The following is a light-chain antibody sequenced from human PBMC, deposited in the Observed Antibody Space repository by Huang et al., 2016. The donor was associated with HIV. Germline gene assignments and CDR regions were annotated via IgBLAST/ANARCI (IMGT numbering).Light chain of an antibody. CDR2: GAS. J-gene: IGKJ1*01. V-gene: IGKV3-20*01. CDR3: QQYDSSPWT. Sequence: EIVLTQSPGTLSLSPGERATLSCRASKSVSSTYFSLYQQKPGQAPRLLFYGASSRATGIPDRFRGSGSGTDFTLTISRLEPEDLAVYYCQQYDSSPWTFGQGTKVEIK. CDR1: KSVSSTY.